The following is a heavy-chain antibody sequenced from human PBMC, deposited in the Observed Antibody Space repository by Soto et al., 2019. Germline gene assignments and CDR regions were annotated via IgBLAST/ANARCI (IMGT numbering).Heavy chain of an antibody. V-gene: IGHV1-18*04. D-gene: IGHD1-26*01. CDR1: GYNFMRYG. CDR2: INVYNGET. CDR3: ARGISGGYSDSFDP. Sequence: QVQLVQSGAEVKKPGASVKVSCKASGYNFMRYGFTWVRQAPGQGLEWMGWINVYNGETKYAQKIQGRVTMTTDTSTSTVYMELRRLTSDGTAVYYCARGISGGYSDSFDPGGHGTLVTVSS. J-gene: IGHJ5*02.